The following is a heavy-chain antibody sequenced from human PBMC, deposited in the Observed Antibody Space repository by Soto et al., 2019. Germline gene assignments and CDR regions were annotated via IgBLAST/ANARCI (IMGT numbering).Heavy chain of an antibody. CDR2: IYYSGST. CDR1: GGSISSSSYY. CDR3: ARDRVYFQPPFGVAPRYFDY. V-gene: IGHV4-31*03. D-gene: IGHD3-3*01. J-gene: IGHJ4*02. Sequence: PSETLSLTCTVSGGSISSSSYYWGWIRQPPGKGLEWIGYIYYSGSTYYNPSLKSRVTISVDTSKNQFSLKLSSVTAADTAVYYCARDRVYFQPPFGVAPRYFDYWGQGTLVTVSS.